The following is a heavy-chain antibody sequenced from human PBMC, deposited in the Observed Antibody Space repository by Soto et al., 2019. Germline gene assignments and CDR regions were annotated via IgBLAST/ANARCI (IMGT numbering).Heavy chain of an antibody. Sequence: GGSLRLSCAASGFTFSSYGMHWVHQAPGKGLEWVAVISYDGSNKYYADSVKGRFTISRDNSKNTLYLQMNSLRAEDTAVYYCAKLWFGELLSLGYYYYYMDVWGKGTTVTVSS. CDR2: ISYDGSNK. CDR3: AKLWFGELLSLGYYYYYMDV. CDR1: GFTFSSYG. D-gene: IGHD3-10*01. J-gene: IGHJ6*03. V-gene: IGHV3-30*18.